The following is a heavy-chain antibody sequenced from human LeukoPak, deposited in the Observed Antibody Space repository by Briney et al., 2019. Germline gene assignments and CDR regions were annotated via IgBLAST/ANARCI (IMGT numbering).Heavy chain of an antibody. CDR3: AKYDTSVNFDY. D-gene: IGHD3-22*01. CDR1: GFTFTNAW. Sequence: GGSLRLSCVASGFTFTNAWMRWVRQAPGKGLEWVGHIKSNPDGGTTDYTAPLKGRFIISRDDSKHTLYLQMNSLKTDDTAVYFCAKYDTSVNFDYWGQGTLVTVSS. CDR2: IKSNPDGGTT. J-gene: IGHJ4*02. V-gene: IGHV3-15*01.